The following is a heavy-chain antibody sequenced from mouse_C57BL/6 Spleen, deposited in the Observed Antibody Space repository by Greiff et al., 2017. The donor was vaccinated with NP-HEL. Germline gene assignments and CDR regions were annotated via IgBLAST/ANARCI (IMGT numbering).Heavy chain of an antibody. CDR1: GFNIKDDY. V-gene: IGHV14-4*01. CDR3: TTFPLYYYGSSPFAY. D-gene: IGHD1-1*01. J-gene: IGHJ3*01. Sequence: EVKLQESGAELVRPGASVKLSCTASGFNIKDDYMHWVKQRPEQGLEWIGWIDPENGDTEYASKFQGKATITADTSSNTAYLQPSSLPSEDNAVYYCTTFPLYYYGSSPFAYWGQGTLVTVSA. CDR2: IDPENGDT.